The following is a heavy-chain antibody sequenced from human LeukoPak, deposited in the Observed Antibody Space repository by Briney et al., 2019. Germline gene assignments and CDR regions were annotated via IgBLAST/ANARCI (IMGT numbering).Heavy chain of an antibody. Sequence: GGSLRLSCAPSGFTFSPYCMRWVRQAPGKGLVWVSQINTDGNSTTYADSVKGRFTVSRDNAKNTVYLQMNSLRAEDTAVYCFAKGYYYMSVNYCIFVYWGEGTLVTVSS. V-gene: IGHV3-74*01. D-gene: IGHD3-10*01. CDR1: GFTFSPYC. CDR2: INTDGNST. CDR3: AKGYYYMSVNYCIFVY. J-gene: IGHJ4*02.